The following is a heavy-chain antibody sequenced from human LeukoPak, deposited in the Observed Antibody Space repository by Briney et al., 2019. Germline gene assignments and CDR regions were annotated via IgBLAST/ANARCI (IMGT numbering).Heavy chain of an antibody. Sequence: PGGSLRLSCAASGFTFSSYGMHWVRQAPGKGLEWVAVISYDGSNKYYADSVKGRFTISRDNSKNTLYLQMNSLRAEDTAVYYCAKDPGLYYGSGSFVDYWGQGTLVTVSS. J-gene: IGHJ4*02. CDR2: ISYDGSNK. V-gene: IGHV3-30*18. CDR1: GFTFSSYG. D-gene: IGHD3-10*01. CDR3: AKDPGLYYGSGSFVDY.